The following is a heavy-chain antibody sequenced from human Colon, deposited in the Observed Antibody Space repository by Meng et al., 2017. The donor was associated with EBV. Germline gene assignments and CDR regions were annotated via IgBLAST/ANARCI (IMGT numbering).Heavy chain of an antibody. CDR2: VYHTGST. CDR3: ARVWQSLTAFFDS. D-gene: IGHD2-21*01. J-gene: IGHJ4*02. Sequence: QVQLQESGPGLVKPSGTLSLTGAVSGGSISSSNWWTWVRQHPGKGLEWIGEVYHTGSTKYNPSLKSRLTISVDKSKNQFSLNLTSVTAADTAVYYCARVWQSLTAFFDSWGQGTLVTVSS. V-gene: IGHV4-4*02. CDR1: GGSISSSNW.